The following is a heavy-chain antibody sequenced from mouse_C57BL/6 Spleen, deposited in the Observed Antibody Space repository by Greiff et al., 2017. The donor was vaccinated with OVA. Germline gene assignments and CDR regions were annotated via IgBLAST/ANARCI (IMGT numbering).Heavy chain of an antibody. V-gene: IGHV1-55*01. D-gene: IGHD1-1*01. CDR1: GYTFTSYW. J-gene: IGHJ4*01. CDR2: IYPGSGST. CDR3: AAVVATRGYYAMDY. Sequence: QVQLQQPGAELVKPGASVKMSCKASGYTFTSYWITWVKQRPGQGLEWIGDIYPGSGSTNYNEKFKSKATLTVDTSSSTAYMQLSSLTSEDSAVYYCAAVVATRGYYAMDYWGQGTSVTVSS.